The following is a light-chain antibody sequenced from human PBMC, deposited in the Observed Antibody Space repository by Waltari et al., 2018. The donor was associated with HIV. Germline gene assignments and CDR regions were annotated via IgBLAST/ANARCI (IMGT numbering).Light chain of an antibody. CDR2: DDS. CDR3: QVWDSSSDHPV. CDR1: DIGSKR. Sequence: SYVLTQPPSVSVAPGQTARITCGGNDIGSKRLPWYQQKPGQAPVLVVYDDSDRPSGIPERFSDSNSGNTATLTISRVEAGDEADYYCQVWDSSSDHPVFGGGTKLTVL. V-gene: IGLV3-21*02. J-gene: IGLJ2*01.